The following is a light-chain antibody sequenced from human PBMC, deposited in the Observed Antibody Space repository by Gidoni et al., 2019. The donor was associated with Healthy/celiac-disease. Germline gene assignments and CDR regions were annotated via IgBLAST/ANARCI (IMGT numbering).Light chain of an antibody. CDR1: QGISSY. Sequence: IRMTQSPSSFSASTGDRVTITFRASQGISSYLAWYQQKPGKAPKLLIYAASTWQSGVPSRFSGSGSGTEFTLNISCLQSEDFATYYCQQYYSYPLTFGGGTKVEIK. CDR3: QQYYSYPLT. V-gene: IGKV1-8*01. CDR2: AAS. J-gene: IGKJ4*01.